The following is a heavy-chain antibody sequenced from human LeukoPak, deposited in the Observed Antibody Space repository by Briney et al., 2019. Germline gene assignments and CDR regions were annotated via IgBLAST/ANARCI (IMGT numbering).Heavy chain of an antibody. CDR3: ARDYPESGYSGYDIDY. D-gene: IGHD5-12*01. Sequence: GASVKVSCKASGYTFTSYDINWVRQATGQGLEWMGWMNPNSGNTGYAQKFQGRVTMTRNTSISTAYMELSSLRSDDTAVYYCARDYPESGYSGYDIDYWGQGTLVTVSS. CDR2: MNPNSGNT. J-gene: IGHJ4*02. CDR1: GYTFTSYD. V-gene: IGHV1-8*01.